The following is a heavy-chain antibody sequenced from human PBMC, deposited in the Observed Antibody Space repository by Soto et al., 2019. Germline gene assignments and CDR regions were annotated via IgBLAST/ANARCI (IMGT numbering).Heavy chain of an antibody. J-gene: IGHJ4*02. CDR3: ARVLDY. CDR2: IYYGGST. CDR1: GASLISSPYY. V-gene: IGHV4-39*01. Sequence: LQLQESGPGLVKPSETLSLTCTVSGASLISSPYYWGWIRQPPGKGLEWIGSIYYGGSTYYNPSLKSRVTISIEPSQNQCSLKLSSVTAADTAVYYCARVLDYWGRGILVTVSS.